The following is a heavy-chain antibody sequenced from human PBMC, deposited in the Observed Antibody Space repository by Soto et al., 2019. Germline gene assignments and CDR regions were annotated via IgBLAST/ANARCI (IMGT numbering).Heavy chain of an antibody. Sequence: PSETMYLTCSVSDESIKSAIVDWGWIRQPPGKGLEWIGSIYYRGNAYYNPSLQTRVTISLDKSKSQFSLKLNSVTAADSAVYFFARVEGLPTTPYYLAFWVPGALDTVS. CDR2: IYYRGNA. D-gene: IGHD1-26*01. J-gene: IGHJ4*02. V-gene: IGHV4-39*01. CDR1: DESIKSAIVD. CDR3: ARVEGLPTTPYYLAF.